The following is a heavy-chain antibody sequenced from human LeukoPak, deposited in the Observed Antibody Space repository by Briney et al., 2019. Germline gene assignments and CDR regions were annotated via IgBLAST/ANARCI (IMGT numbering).Heavy chain of an antibody. D-gene: IGHD6-19*01. V-gene: IGHV1-69*13. CDR1: GGTFSRHT. CDR3: ARDRAVAGTYYFDY. J-gene: IGHJ4*02. CDR2: IIPIFGTA. Sequence: GASVKVSCRASGGTFSRHTISWVRQSPGQGLEWMGGIIPIFGTANYAQKFQGRVTITADESTSTAYMELSSLRSEDTAVYYCARDRAVAGTYYFDYWGQGTLVTVSS.